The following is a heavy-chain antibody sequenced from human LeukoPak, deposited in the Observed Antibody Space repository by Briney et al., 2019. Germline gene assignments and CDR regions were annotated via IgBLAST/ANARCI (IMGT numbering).Heavy chain of an antibody. D-gene: IGHD3-22*01. Sequence: SETLSLTCTVSGGSTSSGDYYWSWIRQPPGKGLEWIGYIYYSGSTYYNPSLKSRVTISVDTSKNQFSLKLSSVTAADTAVYYCARGVTMIALGNWGQGTLVTVSS. V-gene: IGHV4-30-4*01. CDR3: ARGVTMIALGN. CDR2: IYYSGST. CDR1: GGSTSSGDYY. J-gene: IGHJ4*02.